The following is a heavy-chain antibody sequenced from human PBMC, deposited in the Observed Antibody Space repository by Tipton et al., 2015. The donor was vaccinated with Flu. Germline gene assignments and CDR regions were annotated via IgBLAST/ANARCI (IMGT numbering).Heavy chain of an antibody. Sequence: WSWIRQPPGKRLEWIGYIYSSGSTNYNPSLKSRVTISPDTSKNQFSLRLTSVTAADTAVYYCARRGRTVRDAFDIWGQGTMVTVSS. J-gene: IGHJ3*02. V-gene: IGHV4-4*08. CDR3: ARRGRTVRDAFDI. CDR2: IYSSGST. D-gene: IGHD3-10*01.